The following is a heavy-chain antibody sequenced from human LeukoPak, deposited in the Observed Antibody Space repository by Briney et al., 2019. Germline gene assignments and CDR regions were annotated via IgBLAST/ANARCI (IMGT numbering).Heavy chain of an antibody. V-gene: IGHV4-31*03. J-gene: IGHJ5*02. CDR2: IYYSGST. Sequence: SQTLSLTCTVSGGSISSGGYYWSWIRQHPGEGLEWIGNIYYSGSTYYNPSLKSRLTISVDTSKNQFSLKLSSVTAADTAVYYCARALGSSGYGWFDPWGQRTLVTVSS. D-gene: IGHD3-22*01. CDR1: GGSISSGGYY. CDR3: ARALGSSGYGWFDP.